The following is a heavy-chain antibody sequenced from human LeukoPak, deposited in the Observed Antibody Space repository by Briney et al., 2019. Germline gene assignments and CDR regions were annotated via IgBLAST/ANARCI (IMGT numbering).Heavy chain of an antibody. V-gene: IGHV3-23*01. CDR3: AKGSSSSRSYYFDY. CDR1: GFSFSSYA. Sequence: AGGSLRLSCAASGFSFSSYAMSWVRQAPGKGLEWVSAITDSGGSTYHADSVKGRFTISRDNSKNTLFLQMNSLRVEDTAVYYCAKGSSSSRSYYFDYWGQGTLVTVSS. CDR2: ITDSGGST. J-gene: IGHJ4*02. D-gene: IGHD6-6*01.